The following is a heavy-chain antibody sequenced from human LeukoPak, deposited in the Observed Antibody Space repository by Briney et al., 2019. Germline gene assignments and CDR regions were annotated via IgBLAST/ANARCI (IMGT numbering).Heavy chain of an antibody. CDR1: GFTFSSYA. Sequence: GGSLRLSCAASGFTFSSYAINWVRQAPGKRLEWVSAISATGGSTNYADSVKGRFTISRDNSKNTLYMQMNSLRDEDTAVYYCAKDRSSSGWYALDNWGQGTLVTVAS. CDR3: AKDRSSSGWYALDN. D-gene: IGHD6-19*01. J-gene: IGHJ4*02. CDR2: ISATGGST. V-gene: IGHV3-23*01.